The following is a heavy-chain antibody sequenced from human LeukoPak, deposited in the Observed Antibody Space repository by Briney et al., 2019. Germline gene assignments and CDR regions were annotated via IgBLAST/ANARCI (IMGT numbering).Heavy chain of an antibody. CDR2: IYLDGVGT. CDR3: AKDTLLLLY. V-gene: IGHV3-23*01. Sequence: PGGSLRLSCAASGFTFSIYAMSWVRQAPGKGLEWVSSIYLDGVGTYYADSVKGRFTISRDDSKNTLYLQMNSLRDEDTAVYYCAKDTLLLLYSGQGTLVTVSS. CDR1: GFTFSIYA. J-gene: IGHJ4*02. D-gene: IGHD2-21*01.